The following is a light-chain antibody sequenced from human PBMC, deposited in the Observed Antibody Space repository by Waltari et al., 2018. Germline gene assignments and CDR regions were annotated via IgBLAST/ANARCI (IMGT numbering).Light chain of an antibody. Sequence: QSALTQPASVSGSPGQSITISCTGPSSDVGAYNYVSWYQHHPGKVPKLIIYDVSHRPSGVSFRFSGSKSDNTASLTISGLQAEDEADYYCISYTTSDTMIFGGGTKLTVL. J-gene: IGLJ2*01. CDR3: ISYTTSDTMI. V-gene: IGLV2-14*03. CDR1: SSDVGAYNY. CDR2: DVS.